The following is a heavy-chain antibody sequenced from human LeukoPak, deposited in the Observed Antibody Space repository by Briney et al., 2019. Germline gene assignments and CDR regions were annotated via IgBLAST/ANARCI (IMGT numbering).Heavy chain of an antibody. CDR1: GFTFSSYA. J-gene: IGHJ4*02. CDR2: ISGSGGST. D-gene: IGHD3-3*01. CDR3: ATESYDFWSGYAGYFDY. Sequence: GSLRLSCAASGFTFSSYAMNWVRQAPGKGLEWVSAISGSGGSTYYADSVTGRFTISRDNSKNTLYLQMNSLRAEDTAVYYCATESYDFWSGYAGYFDYWGQGTLVTVSS. V-gene: IGHV3-23*01.